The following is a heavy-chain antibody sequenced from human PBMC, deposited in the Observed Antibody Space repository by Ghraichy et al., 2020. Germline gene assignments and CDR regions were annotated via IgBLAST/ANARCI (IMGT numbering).Heavy chain of an antibody. J-gene: IGHJ5*02. D-gene: IGHD6-19*01. CDR3: ARVKRGQWLRTYNWFDP. Sequence: SETLSLTCAVYGGSFSGYYWSWIRQPSGKGLEWIGEINHSGSTNYNPSLKSRVTISVDTSKNQFSLKLSSVTAADTAVYYCARVKRGQWLRTYNWFDPWGQGTLVTVSS. CDR1: GGSFSGYY. V-gene: IGHV4-34*01. CDR2: INHSGST.